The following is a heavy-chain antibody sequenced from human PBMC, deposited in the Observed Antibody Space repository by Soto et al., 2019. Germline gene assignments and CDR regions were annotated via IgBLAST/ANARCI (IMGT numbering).Heavy chain of an antibody. CDR2: ISTSSSYI. D-gene: IGHD3-16*01. CDR3: ARVNRRGFEGNDPPPLYYYGMDP. V-gene: IGHV3-21*01. Sequence: GGSLRLSCAASGFTFSSYSMNWVRQAPGKGLEWVSSISTSSSYIHYADSVRGRFTISRDNAKNSLYLQMNSLRAEDTAVYYCARVNRRGFEGNDPPPLYYYGMDPWGQGTTVTVSS. CDR1: GFTFSSYS. J-gene: IGHJ6*02.